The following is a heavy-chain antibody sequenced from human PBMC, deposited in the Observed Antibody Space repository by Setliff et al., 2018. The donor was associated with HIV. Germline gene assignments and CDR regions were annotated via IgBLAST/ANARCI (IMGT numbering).Heavy chain of an antibody. CDR3: GRVDGSFYTFDI. V-gene: IGHV4-59*08. CDR1: GDSINNYY. CDR2: VYSTGST. Sequence: PSETLSLTCTVSGDSINNYYWSWIRQPPGKGLEWIGYVYSTGSTNSKSSLKSRLTISIDTSKNQFSLKLSSVTAADTAVYYCGRVDGSFYTFDIWGQGTMVTVSS. D-gene: IGHD3-3*02. J-gene: IGHJ3*02.